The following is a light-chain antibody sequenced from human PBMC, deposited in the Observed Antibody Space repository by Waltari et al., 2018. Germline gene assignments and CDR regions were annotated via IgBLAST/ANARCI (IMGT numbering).Light chain of an antibody. CDR3: QVWDSASDHPAVV. J-gene: IGLJ2*01. CDR1: VFGTRS. CDR2: YDS. Sequence: SHVLSQPPSVAVGPGEPARITGGGEVFGTRSVHGYRQKAGQATVLVICYDSDRPTGIPQRFSGSKSGNPATLTISRVGGGDDAAYYCQVWDSASDHPAVVFGGRTKVTVL. V-gene: IGLV3-21*01.